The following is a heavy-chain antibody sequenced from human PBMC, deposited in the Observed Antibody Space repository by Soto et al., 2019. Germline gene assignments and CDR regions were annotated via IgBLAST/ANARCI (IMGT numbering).Heavy chain of an antibody. CDR2: ISYDGSNK. D-gene: IGHD2-21*02. Sequence: QVQLVESGGGVVQPGRSLRLSCAASGFTFSSYAMHWVRQAPGKGLEWVAVISYDGSNKYYADSVKGRFTISRDNSKNTLYLQMNSLRAEDTAVYYCARSQRGGDVWLVLLAGGDGWGQGTTVTVSS. J-gene: IGHJ6*02. CDR1: GFTFSSYA. V-gene: IGHV3-30-3*01. CDR3: ARSQRGGDVWLVLLAGGDG.